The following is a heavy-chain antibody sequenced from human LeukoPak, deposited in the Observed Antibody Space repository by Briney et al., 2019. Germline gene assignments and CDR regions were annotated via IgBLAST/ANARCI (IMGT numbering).Heavy chain of an antibody. J-gene: IGHJ4*02. Sequence: LRLSCAASGFTVSSNYMSWIRQPPGKGLEWIGYIYYSGSTYYNPSLKSRVTISVDTSKNQFSLKLSSVTAADTAVYYCARSIAVADYYFDYWGQGTLVTVSS. CDR3: ARSIAVADYYFDY. CDR2: IYYSGST. V-gene: IGHV4-30-4*08. D-gene: IGHD6-19*01. CDR1: GFTVSSNY.